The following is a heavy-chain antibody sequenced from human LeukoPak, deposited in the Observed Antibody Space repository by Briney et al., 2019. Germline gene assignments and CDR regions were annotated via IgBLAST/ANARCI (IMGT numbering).Heavy chain of an antibody. CDR2: IYYSGST. D-gene: IGHD4-17*01. V-gene: IGHV4-59*12. J-gene: IGHJ4*02. CDR3: AKVAGGGGDYGFDS. Sequence: SETLSLTCTVSGDSMRGSYWNWIRQPPGKALEWIGFIYYSGSTIYNPSLKSRVTMWVDTAKKQFSLNLTSVSAADTALYLCAKVAGGGGDYGFDSWGQGTLVTVSS. CDR1: GDSMRGSY.